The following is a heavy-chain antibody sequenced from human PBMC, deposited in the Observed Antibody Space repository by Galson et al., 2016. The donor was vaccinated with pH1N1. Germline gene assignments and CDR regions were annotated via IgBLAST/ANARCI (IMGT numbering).Heavy chain of an antibody. D-gene: IGHD2-15*01. CDR1: GNSLTQLF. J-gene: IGHJ4*02. Sequence: SVKVSCKVSGNSLTQLFIHWVRQTPGKGLEWMGGFDPEDGEAIHAQEFQGRFIMTGDTSTDTAYMELSSLGSEDTAVYCCTTGQYCSAETCAFDYWGQGTLVTVSS. V-gene: IGHV1-24*01. CDR3: TTGQYCSAETCAFDY. CDR2: FDPEDGEA.